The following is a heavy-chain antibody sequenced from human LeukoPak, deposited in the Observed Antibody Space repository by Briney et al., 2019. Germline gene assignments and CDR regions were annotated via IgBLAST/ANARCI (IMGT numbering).Heavy chain of an antibody. CDR2: ISGSGGST. V-gene: IGHV3-23*01. J-gene: IGHJ4*02. CDR1: GFTFSSYA. D-gene: IGHD6-13*01. Sequence: GGSLRLSCAASGFTFSSYAMSWVRQAPGKGLEWVSAISGSGGSTYYADSVKGRFTISRDNAKNSLYLQMNSLRAEDTALYYCASLVGAAAGGGDYWGQGTLVTVSS. CDR3: ASLVGAAAGGGDY.